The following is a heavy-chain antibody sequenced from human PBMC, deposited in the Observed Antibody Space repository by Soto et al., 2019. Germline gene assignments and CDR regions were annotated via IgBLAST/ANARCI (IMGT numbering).Heavy chain of an antibody. CDR1: GFTFTSSC. CDR2: IVVGSGNT. J-gene: IGHJ6*02. V-gene: IGHV1-58*01. Sequence: SLKVSCRASGFTFTSSCVQWVRQARGQRLEWIGWIVVGSGNTNYAQKFQERVTITRDMSTSTAYMELSSLRSEDTAVYYCAAAAGIGYYYYSGMDVWGQGTTVTVS. CDR3: AAAAGIGYYYYSGMDV. D-gene: IGHD6-13*01.